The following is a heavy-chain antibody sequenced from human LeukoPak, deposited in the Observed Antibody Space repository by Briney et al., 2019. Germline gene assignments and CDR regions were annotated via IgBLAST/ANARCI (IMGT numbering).Heavy chain of an antibody. V-gene: IGHV1-46*01. CDR2: INPSGGNT. CDR1: GYTFTSYY. Sequence: ASVKVSCKASGYTFTSYYMHWVRQAPGQGLEWMGIINPSGGNTNYAQKLQGRVTMTTDTSTSTAYMELRSLRSDDTAVYYCARRSDYDFWSGPNNYYYYGMDVWGQGTTVTVSS. J-gene: IGHJ6*02. D-gene: IGHD3-3*01. CDR3: ARRSDYDFWSGPNNYYYYGMDV.